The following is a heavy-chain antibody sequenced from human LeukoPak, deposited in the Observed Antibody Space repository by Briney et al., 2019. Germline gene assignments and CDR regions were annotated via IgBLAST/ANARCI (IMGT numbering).Heavy chain of an antibody. CDR1: DGSISSYY. CDR2: IYYSGST. V-gene: IGHV4-59*08. D-gene: IGHD6-13*01. Sequence: SETLSLTCTVSDGSISSYYWSWIRQPPGKGLEWIGYIYYSGSTNYNPSLKSRVTISVDTSKNQFSLKLSSVTAADTAVYYCARGFIAAAVDYWGQGTLVTVSS. J-gene: IGHJ4*02. CDR3: ARGFIAAAVDY.